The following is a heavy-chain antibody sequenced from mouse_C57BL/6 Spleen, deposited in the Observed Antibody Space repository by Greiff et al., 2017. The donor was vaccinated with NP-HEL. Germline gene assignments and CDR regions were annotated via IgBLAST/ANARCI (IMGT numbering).Heavy chain of an antibody. CDR1: GYTFTEYT. Sequence: VKLQESGAELVKPGASVKLSCKASGYTFTEYTIHWVKQRSGQGLEWIGWFYPGSGSIKYNEKFKDKATLTADKSSSTVYMELSRLTSEDSAVYFCARHGPLGLRRRDYYAMDYWGQGTSVTVSS. D-gene: IGHD2-2*01. CDR3: ARHGPLGLRRRDYYAMDY. J-gene: IGHJ4*01. CDR2: FYPGSGSI. V-gene: IGHV1-62-2*01.